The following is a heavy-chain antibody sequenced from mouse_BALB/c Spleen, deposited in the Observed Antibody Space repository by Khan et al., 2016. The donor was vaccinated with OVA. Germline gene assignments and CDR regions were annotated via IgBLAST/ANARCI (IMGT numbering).Heavy chain of an antibody. Sequence: QVQLQQSGPGLVAPSQSLSITCTVSGFSLSRYNIHWVRQTPGKGLEWLGMIWGGGGTDYNSTLKSRLSISKDNSKSRAFLKMNSLQTDDSAMYYCVRAYYRYDGYYAMDYWGQGTSVTVSS. J-gene: IGHJ4*01. CDR1: GFSLSRYN. V-gene: IGHV2-6-4*01. CDR2: IWGGGGT. CDR3: VRAYYRYDGYYAMDY. D-gene: IGHD2-14*01.